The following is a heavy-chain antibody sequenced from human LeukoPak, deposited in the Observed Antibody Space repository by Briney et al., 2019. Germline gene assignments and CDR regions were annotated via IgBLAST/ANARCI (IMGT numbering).Heavy chain of an antibody. CDR2: ITWDGART. CDR1: GFTFDDYT. D-gene: IGHD3-22*01. V-gene: IGHV3-43*01. CDR3: AKETTMIVGGQYFDY. J-gene: IGHJ4*02. Sequence: TGGSLRLSCATSGFTFDDYTIHWVRQAPGKGLEWVSLITWDGARTYYADSVKGRFTISRDNSKNSLYLQMHSLRTEDTALYFCAKETTMIVGGQYFDYWGQGTLVTVSS.